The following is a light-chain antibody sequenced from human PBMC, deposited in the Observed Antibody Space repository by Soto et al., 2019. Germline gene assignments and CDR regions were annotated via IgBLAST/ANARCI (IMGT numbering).Light chain of an antibody. V-gene: IGLV4-60*02. CDR3: ETWDSNTYV. CDR2: VEGSGSY. Sequence: QLVLTQSSSASASLGSSVKLTCTLSSGHSRSIIAWHQQQPGKAPRYLMKVEGSGSYNRGGGVPDRFSGSSSGTDRYLTISNLQFEDEADYYCETWDSNTYVFGTGTKLTVL. J-gene: IGLJ1*01. CDR1: SGHSRSI.